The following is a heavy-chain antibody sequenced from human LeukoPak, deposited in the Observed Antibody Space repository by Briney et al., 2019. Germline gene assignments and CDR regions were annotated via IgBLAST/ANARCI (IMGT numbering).Heavy chain of an antibody. Sequence: GGSLRLSCAASGFTFSKFAMSWVRQAPGKGLEWVSSVSGGGATFYADSVKGRFTISRDNSKNTLYLQMNSLRAEDTAVYYCAKDQGITIFGVVIDYFDYWGQGTLVTVSS. CDR2: VSGGGAT. J-gene: IGHJ4*02. CDR1: GFTFSKFA. CDR3: AKDQGITIFGVVIDYFDY. D-gene: IGHD3-3*01. V-gene: IGHV3-23*01.